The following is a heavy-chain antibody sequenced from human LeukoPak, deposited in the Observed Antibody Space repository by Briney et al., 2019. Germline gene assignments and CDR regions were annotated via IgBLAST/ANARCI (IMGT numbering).Heavy chain of an antibody. J-gene: IGHJ4*02. CDR1: GFTFSDYC. D-gene: IGHD3-9*01. CDR3: ARGADAYDILTGNPFDY. Sequence: GGSLRLSCAASGFTFSDYCMSWIRRAPGKGLEWVSYISSSSSYTNYADSVKGRYTISRDNAKNSLYLQMNSLRAEDTAVYYCARGADAYDILTGNPFDYWGQGTLVTVSS. V-gene: IGHV3-11*06. CDR2: ISSSSSYT.